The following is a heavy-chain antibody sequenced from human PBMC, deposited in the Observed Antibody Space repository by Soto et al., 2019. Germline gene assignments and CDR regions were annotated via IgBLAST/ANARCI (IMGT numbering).Heavy chain of an antibody. J-gene: IGHJ4*02. V-gene: IGHV6-1*01. CDR2: TYYRSKWYN. CDR1: GGSVSSNSAA. Sequence: SHTVPITCARCGGSVSSNSAASNWFRQSPSRGLEWLGRTYYRSKWYNDYAVSVKSRITINPDTSKNQFSLQLNSVTPEDTAVYYCAREVAGNYCDYGGQGTLVTVS. CDR3: AREVAGNYCDY. D-gene: IGHD6-19*01.